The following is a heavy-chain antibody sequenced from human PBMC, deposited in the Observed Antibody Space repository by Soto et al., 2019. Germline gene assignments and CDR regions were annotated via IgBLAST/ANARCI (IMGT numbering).Heavy chain of an antibody. CDR1: GFTFGAYT. CDR3: ARDGYSGRSDGFDI. CDR2: ISYDGNSE. V-gene: IGHV3-30*14. D-gene: IGHD5-12*01. J-gene: IGHJ3*02. Sequence: QMYLVESGGGVVQPGRSLRLSCAASGFTFGAYTMHWVRQAPGKGLACVAAISYDGNSERYTDPVKGRFTGSRDNPSDTLYLQMNSLRVEDTAVYYCARDGYSGRSDGFDIWGQGTMVTVSS.